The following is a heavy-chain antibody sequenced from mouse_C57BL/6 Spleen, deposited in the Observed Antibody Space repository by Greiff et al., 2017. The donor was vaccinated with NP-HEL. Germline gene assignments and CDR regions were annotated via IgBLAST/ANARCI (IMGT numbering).Heavy chain of an antibody. V-gene: IGHV1-22*01. CDR2: INPNNGGT. J-gene: IGHJ3*01. D-gene: IGHD2-4*01. CDR1: GYTFTDYN. Sequence: EVQLQQSGPELVKPGASVKMSCKASGYTFTDYNMHWVKQSHGKSLEWIGYINPNNGGTSYNQKFKGKATLTVNKSSSTAYMELRSLTSEDSAVYYCASRGYDYDSFAYWGQGTLVTVSA. CDR3: ASRGYDYDSFAY.